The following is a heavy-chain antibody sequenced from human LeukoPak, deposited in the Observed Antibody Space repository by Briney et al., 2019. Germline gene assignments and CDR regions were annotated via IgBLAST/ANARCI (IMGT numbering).Heavy chain of an antibody. CDR1: GFTFSSYA. D-gene: IGHD6-19*01. Sequence: GGSLRLSCAASGFTFSSYAMSWVRQAPGKGLEWVSAISGSGGSTYYADSVKGRFTISRDNSKNTLYVQMNSLRAENTAVYYCAKRSGYSGGYFDYWGQGTLVIVSS. J-gene: IGHJ4*02. V-gene: IGHV3-23*01. CDR2: ISGSGGST. CDR3: AKRSGYSGGYFDY.